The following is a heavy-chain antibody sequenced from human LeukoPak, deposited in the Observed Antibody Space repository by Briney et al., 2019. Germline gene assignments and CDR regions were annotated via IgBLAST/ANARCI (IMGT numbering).Heavy chain of an antibody. CDR1: GGPISSYY. J-gene: IGHJ4*02. V-gene: IGHV4-4*07. CDR2: IYPSGGT. CDR3: ARESYCSSTSCFSLDY. Sequence: PSETLSLTCTVSGGPISSYYWSWIRQPAGKGLEWIGRIYPSGGTNYNSSLRSRVTMSVDTSTSQFFLKLSSVTAADTAVYYCARESYCSSTSCFSLDYWGQGALVTVSS. D-gene: IGHD2-2*01.